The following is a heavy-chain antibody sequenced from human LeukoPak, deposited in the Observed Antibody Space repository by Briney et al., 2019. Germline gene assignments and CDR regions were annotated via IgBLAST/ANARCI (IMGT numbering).Heavy chain of an antibody. D-gene: IGHD5/OR15-5a*01. Sequence: PSETLSLTCTVSGGSISSYYWSWIRQPPGKGLEWIGYIYHSGSTNYNPSLKSRVAISIDTSKNQFSLKLSSVTATDTAVYYCARSTYYDMDVWGQGTTVTVSS. V-gene: IGHV4-59*01. J-gene: IGHJ6*02. CDR1: GGSISSYY. CDR3: ARSTYYDMDV. CDR2: IYHSGST.